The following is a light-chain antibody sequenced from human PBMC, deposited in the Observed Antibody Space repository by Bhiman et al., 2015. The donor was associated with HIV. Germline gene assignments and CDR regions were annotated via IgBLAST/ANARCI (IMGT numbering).Light chain of an antibody. J-gene: IGLJ2*01. V-gene: IGLV1-40*01. CDR1: NSNIGEGYD. CDR2: RNS. CDR3: QSYDDSLSGVV. Sequence: QPVLTQPPSVSGAPGQRVTISCTGNNSNIGEGYDVHWYQQLPGRAPKFLIYRNSNRPSGVPDRFSGSKSGTSASLVITGLQIEDEGDYYCQSYDDSLSGVVFGGGTTLTVL.